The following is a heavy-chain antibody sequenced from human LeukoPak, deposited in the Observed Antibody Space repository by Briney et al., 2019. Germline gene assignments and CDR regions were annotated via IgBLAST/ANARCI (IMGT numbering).Heavy chain of an antibody. Sequence: SETLSLTCAVYGGSFSGYYWSWIRQPPGKGLEWLGEINHSGSTNYNPSLKSRVTISVDTSKNQFSLKLSSVTAADTAVYYCARGRGYCSSTSCAKAYYYYYMDVWGKGTTVTVSS. CDR2: INHSGST. CDR3: ARGRGYCSSTSCAKAYYYYYMDV. J-gene: IGHJ6*03. V-gene: IGHV4-34*01. CDR1: GGSFSGYY. D-gene: IGHD2-2*01.